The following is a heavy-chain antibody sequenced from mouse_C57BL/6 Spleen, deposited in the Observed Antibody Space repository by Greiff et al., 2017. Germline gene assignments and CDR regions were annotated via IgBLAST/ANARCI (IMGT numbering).Heavy chain of an antibody. Sequence: EVMLVESEGGLVQPGSSMKLSCTASGFTFSDYYMAWVRQVPEKGLEWVANINYDGSSTYYLDSLKSRFIISRDNAKNILYLQMSSLKSEDKATYYCARAYPGFDYWGQGTTLTVSS. CDR2: INYDGSST. V-gene: IGHV5-16*01. CDR3: ARAYPGFDY. CDR1: GFTFSDYY. D-gene: IGHD2-10*01. J-gene: IGHJ2*01.